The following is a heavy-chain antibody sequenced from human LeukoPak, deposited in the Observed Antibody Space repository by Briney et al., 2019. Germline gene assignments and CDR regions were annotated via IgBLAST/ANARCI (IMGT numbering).Heavy chain of an antibody. CDR3: ARERYSSSSYYYYGMDV. V-gene: IGHV1-8*01. Sequence: ASVKVSCKASGYTFTSYDINWVRQATGQGLEWMGWMNPNSGNTGYAQKFQGRVTMTRNTSISTAYMELSSLRSEDTAVYYCARERYSSSSYYYYGMDVWGQGTTVTVSS. CDR1: GYTFTSYD. D-gene: IGHD6-6*01. J-gene: IGHJ6*02. CDR2: MNPNSGNT.